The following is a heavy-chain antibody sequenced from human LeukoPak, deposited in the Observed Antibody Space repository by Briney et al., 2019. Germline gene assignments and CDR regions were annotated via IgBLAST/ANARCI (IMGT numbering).Heavy chain of an antibody. CDR1: GGSISSSSYY. CDR3: ATFRVESVVPAATTAYYFDY. D-gene: IGHD2-2*01. CDR2: IYYSGST. Sequence: SETLSLTCTVSGGSISSSSYYWGWIRQPPGKGLEWIGSIYYSGSTYYNPSLKSRVTISVDTSKNQFSLKLSSVTAADTAVYYCATFRVESVVPAATTAYYFDYWGQGTLVTVSS. J-gene: IGHJ4*02. V-gene: IGHV4-39*01.